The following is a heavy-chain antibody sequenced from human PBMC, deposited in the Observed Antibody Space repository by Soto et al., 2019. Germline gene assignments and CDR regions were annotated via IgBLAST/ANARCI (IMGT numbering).Heavy chain of an antibody. Sequence: EVQLLESGGGLVQPGGSLRLSCAASGFTFSSYAMSWVRQAPGKGLEWVSAISGSAGSTYYADSVKGRFTISRDNSKNTLYLQMNSLRAEDTAVFYCTKDLWPYLPAGWEFDSWGQGTLVTVSS. V-gene: IGHV3-23*01. CDR2: ISGSAGST. CDR3: TKDLWPYLPAGWEFDS. CDR1: GFTFSSYA. D-gene: IGHD1-26*01. J-gene: IGHJ4*02.